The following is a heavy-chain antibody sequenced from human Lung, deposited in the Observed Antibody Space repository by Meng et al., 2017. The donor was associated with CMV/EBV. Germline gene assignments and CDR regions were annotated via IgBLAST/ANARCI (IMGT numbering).Heavy chain of an antibody. V-gene: IGHV1-2*02. Sequence: ASXXVSXKASGYTFTGYYMHWVRQAPGQGLEWMGWINPNSGGTNYAQKFQGRVTMTRDTSISTAYMELSRLRSDDTAVYYCAYTYDFWSGYYPPGMDVLGQGXTVTVSS. CDR3: AYTYDFWSGYYPPGMDV. CDR2: INPNSGGT. J-gene: IGHJ6*02. D-gene: IGHD3-3*01. CDR1: GYTFTGYY.